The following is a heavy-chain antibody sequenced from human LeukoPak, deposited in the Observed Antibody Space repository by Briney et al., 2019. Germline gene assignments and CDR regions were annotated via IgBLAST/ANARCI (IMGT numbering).Heavy chain of an antibody. CDR1: GFTFDDYA. Sequence: GGSLRLSCAASGFTFDDYAMHWVRQAPGKGLEWVSGISWNSGSIGYADSVKGRFTISRDNAKNSLYLQMNSLRAEDTALYYCAKDGAAAGPHGNYWGQGTLVTVSS. V-gene: IGHV3-9*01. CDR3: AKDGAAAGPHGNY. J-gene: IGHJ4*02. D-gene: IGHD6-13*01. CDR2: ISWNSGSI.